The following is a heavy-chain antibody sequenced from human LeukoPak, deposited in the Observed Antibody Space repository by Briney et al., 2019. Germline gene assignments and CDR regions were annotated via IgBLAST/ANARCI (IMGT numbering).Heavy chain of an antibody. V-gene: IGHV4-30-4*01. CDR2: INYSRSN. CDR3: ARGGPSMTGFGP. CDR1: GGSISSGYYY. J-gene: IGHJ5*02. D-gene: IGHD2/OR15-2a*01. Sequence: MPSQTLSLTCTVSGGSISSGYYYWSWLRPPPGKGLESYSYINYSRSNYYNPSLKSRVTISVDTSKDKFSLKLSSVTAADTAVYYCARGGPSMTGFGPWGQGTLVTVSS.